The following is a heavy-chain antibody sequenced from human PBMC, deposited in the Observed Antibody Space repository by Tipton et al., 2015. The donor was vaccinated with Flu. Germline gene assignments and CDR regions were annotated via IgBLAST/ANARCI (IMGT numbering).Heavy chain of an antibody. Sequence: TLSLTCDIYGGSFSAYYWSWIRQPPGKGLEWVGEINHSGTTNYNPSLTSRVIISADTSKKQFYLTLTSVTAADTAVYYCARVGDLWSGTNYGLDVWGQGTTVTVSS. CDR1: GGSFSAYY. D-gene: IGHD3-3*01. CDR3: ARVGDLWSGTNYGLDV. J-gene: IGHJ6*02. V-gene: IGHV4-34*01. CDR2: INHSGTT.